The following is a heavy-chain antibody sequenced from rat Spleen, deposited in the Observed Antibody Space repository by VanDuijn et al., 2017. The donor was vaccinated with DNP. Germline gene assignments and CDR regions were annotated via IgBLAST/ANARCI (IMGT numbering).Heavy chain of an antibody. CDR2: LTSSADVT. Sequence: EVQLVESGGDLVQSGRSLKLSCVASGFTFNVYWMTWIRQVPGKGLEWVASLTSSADVTYYSASVKGRFTISRDNAKSSLFLQMNSLTSEDTATYYCARQDYYFNKGGWFAYWGQGTLVTVSS. D-gene: IGHD1-6*01. CDR1: GFTFNVYW. CDR3: ARQDYYFNKGGWFAY. J-gene: IGHJ3*01. V-gene: IGHV5-31*01.